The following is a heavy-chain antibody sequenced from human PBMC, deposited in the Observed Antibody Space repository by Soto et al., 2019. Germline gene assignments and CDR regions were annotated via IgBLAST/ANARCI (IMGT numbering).Heavy chain of an antibody. J-gene: IGHJ4*02. D-gene: IGHD3-22*01. CDR1: GGTFSSYA. Sequence: QVQLVQSGAEVKKPGSSVKVSCKASGGTFSSYAISWVRQAPGQGLEWMGGINPIFGTANYAQKFQGRVTITADESTSTAYMELSSLRSEDTAVYYCARDHFFDSSTPSPYWGQGTLVTVSS. CDR3: ARDHFFDSSTPSPY. V-gene: IGHV1-69*01. CDR2: INPIFGTA.